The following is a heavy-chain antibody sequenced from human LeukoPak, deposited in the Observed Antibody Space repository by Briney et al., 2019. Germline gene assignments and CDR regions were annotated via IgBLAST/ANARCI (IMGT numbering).Heavy chain of an antibody. CDR1: GFTFSSYA. D-gene: IGHD3-3*01. Sequence: PGGSLRLSCAASGFTFSSYAMHWVRQAPGKGLEWVAVISYDGSNKYYADSVKGRFTISRDNSENTLYLQINSLRAEDTAVYYCARGPARFLEWLSLDYWGQGTLVTVSS. CDR3: ARGPARFLEWLSLDY. J-gene: IGHJ4*02. CDR2: ISYDGSNK. V-gene: IGHV3-30-3*01.